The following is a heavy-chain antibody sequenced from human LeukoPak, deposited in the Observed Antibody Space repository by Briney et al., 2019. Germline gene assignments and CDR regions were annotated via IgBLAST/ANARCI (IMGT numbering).Heavy chain of an antibody. CDR1: GVSISSYY. D-gene: IGHD6-25*01. CDR3: ASQRQDTNACFDY. J-gene: IGHJ4*02. Sequence: SETLSLTCSVCGVSISSYYWSWIRQPPGKGLEWIGYIYYSGSTNYNPSLKSRVTISVDTSRNQFSLNLRSVTAADTAVYYCASQRQDTNACFDYWGQGTLVIVSS. CDR2: IYYSGST. V-gene: IGHV4-59*01.